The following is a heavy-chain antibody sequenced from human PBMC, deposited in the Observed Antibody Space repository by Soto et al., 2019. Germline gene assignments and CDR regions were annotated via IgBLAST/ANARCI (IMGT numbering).Heavy chain of an antibody. V-gene: IGHV3-23*01. CDR3: ASGHYYDSSGSMFGY. J-gene: IGHJ4*02. Sequence: GGSLRLSCAASGFTFSSYAMSWVRQAPGKGLEWVSAISGSGGSTYYADSVKGRFTISRDNSKNTLYLQMNSLRAEDTAVYYCASGHYYDSSGSMFGYWGQGTLVTVSS. CDR1: GFTFSSYA. CDR2: ISGSGGST. D-gene: IGHD3-22*01.